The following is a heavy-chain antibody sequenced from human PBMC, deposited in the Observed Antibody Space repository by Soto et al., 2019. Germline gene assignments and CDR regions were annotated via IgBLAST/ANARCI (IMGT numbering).Heavy chain of an antibody. Sequence: PGESLKISCKSSGYSFTDYWIGWVRQMPGKGLEWMGIIYPGDSDARYSPSFQGQVTISVDTSINTAFLRWNSLTASDIAMYYCARQADYNILTGYFYYFDYWGQGSLVTVSS. CDR3: ARQADYNILTGYFYYFDY. D-gene: IGHD3-9*01. CDR1: GYSFTDYW. V-gene: IGHV5-51*01. CDR2: IYPGDSDA. J-gene: IGHJ4*02.